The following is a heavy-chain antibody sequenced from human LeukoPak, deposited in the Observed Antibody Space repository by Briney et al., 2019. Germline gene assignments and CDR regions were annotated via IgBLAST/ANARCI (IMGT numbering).Heavy chain of an antibody. CDR2: IYYSGST. V-gene: IGHV4-59*01. CDR1: GGSISSYY. J-gene: IGHJ4*02. Sequence: SETLSLTCTVSGGSISSYYWSWIRQPPGKGPEWIGYIYYSGSTNYNPSLKSRVTISVDTSKNQFSLKLSSVTAADTAVYYCARDRNPRGCWGQGTLVTVSS. D-gene: IGHD1-14*01. CDR3: ARDRNPRGC.